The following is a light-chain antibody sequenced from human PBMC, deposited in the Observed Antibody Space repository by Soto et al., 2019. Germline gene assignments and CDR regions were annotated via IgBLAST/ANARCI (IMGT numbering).Light chain of an antibody. V-gene: IGLV1-40*01. J-gene: IGLJ1*01. Sequence: QSVLTQPPSVSGAPGQRVTISCTGSSSNIGAGYDVHWYQQLPGAAPKLLIYGNINRPSGVPNRFSGSKSGTSASLAITELQAEDEADYYCQSYDSSLTAYVFGAGTKVPVL. CDR1: SSNIGAGYD. CDR3: QSYDSSLTAYV. CDR2: GNI.